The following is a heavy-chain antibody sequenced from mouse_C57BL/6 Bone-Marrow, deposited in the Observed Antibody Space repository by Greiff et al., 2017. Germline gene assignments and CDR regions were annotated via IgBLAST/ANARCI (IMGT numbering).Heavy chain of an antibody. CDR3: ARSYRFDY. J-gene: IGHJ2*01. CDR1: GYTFTSYW. V-gene: IGHV1-61*01. D-gene: IGHD2-14*01. Sequence: QVQLQQPGAELVRPGSSVKLSCKASGYTFTSYWMDWVKQRPGQGLEWIGNIYPSDSETHYNQKFKDKATLTVVKSSSTAYMQLSSLTSEDSAVYYCARSYRFDYWGQGTTLTVSS. CDR2: IYPSDSET.